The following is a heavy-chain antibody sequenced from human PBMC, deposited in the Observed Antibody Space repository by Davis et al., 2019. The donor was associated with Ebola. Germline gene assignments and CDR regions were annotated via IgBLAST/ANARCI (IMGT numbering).Heavy chain of an antibody. CDR2: IWYDGSNK. J-gene: IGHJ6*02. D-gene: IGHD4-17*01. V-gene: IGHV3-33*01. CDR1: GFTFSSYG. CDR3: ARVGYGDPYSGYYYYGMDV. Sequence: PGGSLRLSCAASGFTFSSYGMHWVRQAPGKGLEWVAVIWYDGSNKYYADSVKGRFTISRDNSKNTLYLQMNSLRAEDTAVYYCARVGYGDPYSGYYYYGMDVWGQGTTVTVSS.